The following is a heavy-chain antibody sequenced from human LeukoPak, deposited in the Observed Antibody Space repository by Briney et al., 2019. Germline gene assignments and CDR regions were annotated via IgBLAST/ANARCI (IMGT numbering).Heavy chain of an antibody. CDR1: GGSFSGYY. Sequence: PSETLSLTCAVYGGSFSGYYWSWIRQPPGKGLEWIGEINHSGSTNYNPSLKSRVTISVDTSKNQFSLKLSSVTAADTAVYYCARDPGYYDSSGYYTGDNWFDPWGQGTLVTVSS. J-gene: IGHJ5*02. D-gene: IGHD3-22*01. CDR3: ARDPGYYDSSGYYTGDNWFDP. V-gene: IGHV4-34*01. CDR2: INHSGST.